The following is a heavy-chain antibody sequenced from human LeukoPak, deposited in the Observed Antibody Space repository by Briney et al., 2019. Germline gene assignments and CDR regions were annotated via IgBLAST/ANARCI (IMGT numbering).Heavy chain of an antibody. J-gene: IGHJ3*02. CDR1: GGSISSYY. V-gene: IGHV4-59*01. CDR2: IYYSGST. Sequence: SETLSLTCTVSGGSISSYYWSWIRQPPGKGLEWIGYIYYSGSTNYNPSLKSRVTISVDTSKNQFSLKLRSVTAADTAVYYCARAGGVYSDAFDIWGQGTMVTVSS. D-gene: IGHD3-3*01. CDR3: ARAGGVYSDAFDI.